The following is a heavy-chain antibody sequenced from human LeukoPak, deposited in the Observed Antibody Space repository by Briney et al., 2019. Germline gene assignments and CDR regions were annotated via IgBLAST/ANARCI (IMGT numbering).Heavy chain of an antibody. J-gene: IGHJ4*02. CDR3: ARVGSSSHFDY. Sequence: PSQTLSLTCTVSGGSISSGGYYWSWIRQHPGKGLEWIGYIYYSGSTNYNPSLKSRVTISVDTSKNQFSLKLSSVTAADTAVYYCARVGSSSHFDYWGQGTLVTVSS. D-gene: IGHD6-6*01. CDR2: IYYSGST. V-gene: IGHV4-61*08. CDR1: GGSISSGGYY.